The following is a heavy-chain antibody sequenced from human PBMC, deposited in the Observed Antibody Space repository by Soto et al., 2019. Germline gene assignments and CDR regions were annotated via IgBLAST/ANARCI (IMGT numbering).Heavy chain of an antibody. CDR3: AREPYGYSKYLDY. D-gene: IGHD5-18*01. CDR2: VSFDGKVT. V-gene: IGHV3-30*04. J-gene: IGHJ4*02. CDR1: GFTFNSLS. Sequence: QVQLVESGGDMVQAGTSLRLSCTGSGFTFNSLSLHWIRQGPDKGLEWVAVVSFDGKVTYYADSVTGRFTVSRDNSKNNIYRQATSLTAEDTAVYYCAREPYGYSKYLDYWGQGTPVTVSS.